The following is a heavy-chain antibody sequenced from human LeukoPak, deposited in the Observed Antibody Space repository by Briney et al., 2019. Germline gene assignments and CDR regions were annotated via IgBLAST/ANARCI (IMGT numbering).Heavy chain of an antibody. V-gene: IGHV3-23*01. J-gene: IGHJ4*02. CDR3: AKVRPGYCSGGSCPSSY. D-gene: IGHD2-15*01. CDR2: ISGSGGST. CDR1: GFTFRNFV. Sequence: GGSLRLSCAASGFTFRNFVMTWVRQAPGKGLEWVSAISGSGGSTYYADSVKGRFTISRDNSKNTLYLQMNSLRAEDTAVYYCAKVRPGYCSGGSCPSSYWGQGTLVTVSS.